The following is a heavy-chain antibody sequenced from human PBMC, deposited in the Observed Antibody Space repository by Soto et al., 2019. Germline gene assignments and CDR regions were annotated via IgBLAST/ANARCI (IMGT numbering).Heavy chain of an antibody. D-gene: IGHD2-15*01. CDR3: AKEGECYGGSFPLDY. V-gene: IGHV4-4*02. CDR1: GGSISSSNW. J-gene: IGHJ4*02. CDR2: ILPTGST. Sequence: SETLSLTCAVSGGSISSSNWWSWVRQPPGKGLEWIGEILPTGSTKYTPSLRSRVAVSLDKSKNQSSLRLTSVTAADTAVYYCAKEGECYGGSFPLDYWGQGILVTVS.